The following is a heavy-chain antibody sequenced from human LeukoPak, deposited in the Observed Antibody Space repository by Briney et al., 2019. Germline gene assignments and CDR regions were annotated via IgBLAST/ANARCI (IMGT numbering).Heavy chain of an antibody. Sequence: GGSLRLSCAASGFIFSTYSMNWVRQAPGKGLEWVSYISISSGIIYYADSVKGRFTISRDNAKNSLYLQMNSLRAEDTAVYYCAELGITMIGGVWGKGTTVTISS. CDR1: GFIFSTYS. CDR3: AELGITMIGGV. D-gene: IGHD3-10*02. J-gene: IGHJ6*04. CDR2: ISISSGII. V-gene: IGHV3-48*04.